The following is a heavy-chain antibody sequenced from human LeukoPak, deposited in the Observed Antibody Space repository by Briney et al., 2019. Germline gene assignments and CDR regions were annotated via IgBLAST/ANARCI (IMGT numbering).Heavy chain of an antibody. Sequence: GASVKVSCKASGYTFTSYDINWVRQATGQGLEWMGWMNPNSGNTGYAQKLQGRVTMTRNTSISTAYMEPSSLRSEDTAVYYCAVGVITEFDYWGQGTLVTVSS. CDR2: MNPNSGNT. D-gene: IGHD3-22*01. CDR1: GYTFTSYD. J-gene: IGHJ4*02. CDR3: AVGVITEFDY. V-gene: IGHV1-8*01.